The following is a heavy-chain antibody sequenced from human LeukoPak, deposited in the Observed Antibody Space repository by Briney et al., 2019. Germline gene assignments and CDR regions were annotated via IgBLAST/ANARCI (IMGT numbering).Heavy chain of an antibody. CDR1: GVSISSGSYY. J-gene: IGHJ4*02. Sequence: SQTLSLTCTVSGVSISSGSYYWSWIRQPAGKGLEWIGRIYTSGSTNYNPSLKSRVTISVDTSKNQFSLKLSSVAAADTAVYYCASYTVDTAMVTRDYWGQGTLVTVSS. CDR3: ASYTVDTAMVTRDY. V-gene: IGHV4-61*02. D-gene: IGHD5-18*01. CDR2: IYTSGST.